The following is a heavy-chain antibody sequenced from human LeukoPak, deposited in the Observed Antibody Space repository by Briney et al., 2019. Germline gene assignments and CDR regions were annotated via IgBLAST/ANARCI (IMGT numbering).Heavy chain of an antibody. Sequence: GESLKIPCKTSGYTFTNYWIARVRPMPGKGMEWMGVSYPGDSHARYRPSLQGQVTISVEKSISTAYMQWSSLKASDTAMYYCARHQSFGGYVDSMDLWGQGTRVTVP. CDR2: SYPGDSHA. V-gene: IGHV5-51*01. J-gene: IGHJ6*02. CDR3: ARHQSFGGYVDSMDL. CDR1: GYTFTNYW. D-gene: IGHD5-12*01.